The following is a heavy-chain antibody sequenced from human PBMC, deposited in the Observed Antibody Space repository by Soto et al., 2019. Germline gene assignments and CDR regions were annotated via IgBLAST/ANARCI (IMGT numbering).Heavy chain of an antibody. CDR1: GGTFSSYA. D-gene: IGHD5-12*01. Sequence: QVQLVQSGAEVKKPGSLVKVSCKASGGTFSSYAISWVRQAPGQGLEWMGGIIPIFGTANYAQKFQGRVTITADESTSTAYMELSSLRSEDTAVYYCARAWIGYSGYDTLFDYWGQGTLVTVSS. CDR2: IIPIFGTA. V-gene: IGHV1-69*01. CDR3: ARAWIGYSGYDTLFDY. J-gene: IGHJ4*02.